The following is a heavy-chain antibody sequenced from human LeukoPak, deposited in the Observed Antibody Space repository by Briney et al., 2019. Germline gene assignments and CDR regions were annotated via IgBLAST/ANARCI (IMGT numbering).Heavy chain of an antibody. D-gene: IGHD3-16*02. CDR3: AKDWSFYYYGMDV. V-gene: IGHV3-30*18. J-gene: IGHJ6*02. CDR1: GFTFSSYG. CDR2: ISYDGSNK. Sequence: PGRSLRLSCAASGFTFSSYGMHWVRQAPGKGLEWVAVISYDGSNKYYADSVKGRFTISRDNSKNTLYLQMNSLRAEGTAVYYCAKDWSFYYYGMDVWGQGTTVTVSS.